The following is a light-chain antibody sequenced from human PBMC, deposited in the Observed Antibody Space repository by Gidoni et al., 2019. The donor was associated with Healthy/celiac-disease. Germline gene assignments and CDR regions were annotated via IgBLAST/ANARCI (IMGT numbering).Light chain of an antibody. V-gene: IGLV1-40*01. J-gene: IGLJ3*02. CDR1: SSNIGIGYD. Sequence: SSNIGIGYDVHWYQQFPGTAPKVVMFDNTKRPSGVPDRFSGSKSGTSASLAIAGLQADDEGDYYCQSYDNNLNGPVFGGGTKLTVL. CDR3: QSYDNNLNGPV. CDR2: DNT.